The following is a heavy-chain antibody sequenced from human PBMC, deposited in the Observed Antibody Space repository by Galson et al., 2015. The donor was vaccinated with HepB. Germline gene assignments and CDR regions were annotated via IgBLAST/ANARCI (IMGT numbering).Heavy chain of an antibody. V-gene: IGHV1-2*02. Sequence: SVKVSCKASGYTFTGYYMHWVRQAPGQGLEWMGWINPNSGGTNYAQKFQGRVTMTRDTSISTAYMELSRLRSDDTAVYYCARAYYDSSGYYGWFDPWGQGTLVTVSS. CDR3: ARAYYDSSGYYGWFDP. D-gene: IGHD3-22*01. J-gene: IGHJ5*02. CDR2: INPNSGGT. CDR1: GYTFTGYY.